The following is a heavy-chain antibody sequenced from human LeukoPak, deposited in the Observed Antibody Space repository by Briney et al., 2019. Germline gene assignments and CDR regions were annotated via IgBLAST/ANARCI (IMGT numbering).Heavy chain of an antibody. CDR2: IKDDGSQK. CDR3: VRDTSRGFDP. V-gene: IGHV3-7*01. Sequence: GGSLRLSCAPSGFNFNKYWLTWVRQVPGKGLEWVANIKDDGSQKYYVDSVKGRFTISRDNGKKSLYLQMNSVRGEDTAVYYCVRDTSRGFDPWGQGTLVTVSS. J-gene: IGHJ5*02. D-gene: IGHD6-13*01. CDR1: GFNFNKYW.